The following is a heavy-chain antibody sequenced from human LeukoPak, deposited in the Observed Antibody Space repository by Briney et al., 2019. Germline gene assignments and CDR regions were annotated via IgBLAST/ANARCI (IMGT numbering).Heavy chain of an antibody. V-gene: IGHV3-48*02. CDR3: ARTYYDNSGYYSAFDI. Sequence: GGSLRLSCAASGFTFSDYSMNWVRQAPGKGLVWVSYVSSSGSIKYYGDSVKGRSTISRDNAKNSLYLQMSSLRDEDTALYYCARTYYDNSGYYSAFDIWGQGTMVTVSS. CDR2: VSSSGSIK. J-gene: IGHJ3*02. CDR1: GFTFSDYS. D-gene: IGHD3-22*01.